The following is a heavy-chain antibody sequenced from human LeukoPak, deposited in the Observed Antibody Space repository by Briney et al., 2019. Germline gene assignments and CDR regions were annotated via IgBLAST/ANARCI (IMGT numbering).Heavy chain of an antibody. J-gene: IGHJ4*02. Sequence: ASVKVSCKASGYTFTSYGIAWVRQAPGQGLQWMGWISANNGDTSYSQKLQGRVTMTTDTSTNTAYMELRNLTSDDTAVYYCARDPPGLTLGSPGDYWGQGTLVIVSS. V-gene: IGHV1-18*01. CDR1: GYTFTSYG. D-gene: IGHD3-16*01. CDR2: ISANNGDT. CDR3: ARDPPGLTLGSPGDY.